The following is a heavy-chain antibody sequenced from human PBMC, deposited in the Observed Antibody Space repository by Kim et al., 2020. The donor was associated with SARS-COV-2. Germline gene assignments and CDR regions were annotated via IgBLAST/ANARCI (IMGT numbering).Heavy chain of an antibody. CDR2: IDTSGET. J-gene: IGHJ6*02. CDR3: VRGAVTGTYGMDD. D-gene: IGHD6-19*01. Sequence: GGSLRLSCAASGFTFSSYDMHWARQPSGKGLEWVSAIDTSGETYYPGSVKGRFTISRENAKNSVYLQMHSLRAGDTAVYYCVRGAVTGTYGMDDWGLGTTVTVSS. CDR1: GFTFSSYD. V-gene: IGHV3-13*04.